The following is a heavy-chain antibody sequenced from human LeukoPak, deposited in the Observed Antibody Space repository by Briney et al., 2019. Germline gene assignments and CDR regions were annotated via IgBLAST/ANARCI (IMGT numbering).Heavy chain of an antibody. J-gene: IGHJ4*02. CDR3: ARVRLQPSYYFDF. CDR1: GFTFSSYA. V-gene: IGHV3-23*01. CDR2: LSGGGRTT. D-gene: IGHD5-18*01. Sequence: GGSLRLSCETSGFTFSSYAMSWVRQAPGKGLEWVSCLSGGGRTTFYPDSVKGRFTISRDNSKNTLYLQMNSLRAEDTAIYYCARVRLQPSYYFDFWGQGTLVTVSS.